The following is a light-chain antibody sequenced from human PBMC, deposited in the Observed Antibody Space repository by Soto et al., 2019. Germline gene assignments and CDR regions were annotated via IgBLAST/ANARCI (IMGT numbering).Light chain of an antibody. CDR1: SSDVGGYNY. V-gene: IGLV2-14*01. Sequence: QSALTQPASVSGSPGQSITISCTGTSSDVGGYNYVSWYQQHPGKAPTLMIYEVSTRPSGVSDRFSGSKSGNTASLTIPGIQAEDEEDYYCSSFSSSSTYVFGTGTKLTVL. CDR2: EVS. CDR3: SSFSSSSTYV. J-gene: IGLJ1*01.